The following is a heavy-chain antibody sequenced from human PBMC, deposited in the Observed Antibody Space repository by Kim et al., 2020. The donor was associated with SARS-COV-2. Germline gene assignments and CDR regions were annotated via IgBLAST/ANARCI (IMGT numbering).Heavy chain of an antibody. CDR2: T. Sequence: TRYSQHYQRRVSLTTNTSASTAYMELISLRSDDSAVYYCARNILRTTTLDYWGQGTLVTVSS. V-gene: IGHV1-3*01. CDR3: ARNILRTTTLDY. D-gene: IGHD5-12*01. J-gene: IGHJ4*02.